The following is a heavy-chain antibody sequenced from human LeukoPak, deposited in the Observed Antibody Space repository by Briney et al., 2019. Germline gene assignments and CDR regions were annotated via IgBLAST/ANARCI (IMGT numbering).Heavy chain of an antibody. CDR2: IKQDGSES. Sequence: GGSLRLSCAASGFTFSSYSMNWVRQAPGKGLEWVANIKQDGSESYYVDSVKGRFTFSRDNAKNSLYLQINTLRAEDTAVYYCARLGEKADFDYWGQGTLVTVSS. CDR1: GFTFSSYS. CDR3: ARLGEKADFDY. D-gene: IGHD3-16*01. V-gene: IGHV3-7*01. J-gene: IGHJ4*02.